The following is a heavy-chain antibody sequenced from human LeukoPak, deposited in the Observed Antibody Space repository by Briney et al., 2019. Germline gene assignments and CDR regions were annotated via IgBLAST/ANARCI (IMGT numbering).Heavy chain of an antibody. J-gene: IGHJ4*02. V-gene: IGHV4-30-4*01. Sequence: SETLSLTCTVSGGSISSGDYYWSWIRQPPGKGLEWTGYIYYSGSTYYNPSLKSRVTISVDTSKNQFSLKLSSVTAADTAVYYCAREDGARGGFYFDYWGQGTLVTVSS. CDR3: AREDGARGGFYFDY. CDR1: GGSISSGDYY. D-gene: IGHD3-16*01. CDR2: IYYSGST.